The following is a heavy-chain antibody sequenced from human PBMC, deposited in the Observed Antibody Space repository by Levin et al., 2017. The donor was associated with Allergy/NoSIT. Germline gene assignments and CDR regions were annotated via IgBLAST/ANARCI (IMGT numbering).Heavy chain of an antibody. Sequence: GGSLRLSCAASGFTFSSHSMNWVRQAPGKGLEWVSSISTSSSYIYYADSVKGRFTISRDNAKNSLYLQMNSLRAEDTAVYYCARRTGGCSSGWCFDYWGQGTLVTVSA. CDR1: GFTFSSHS. J-gene: IGHJ4*02. V-gene: IGHV3-21*01. CDR2: ISTSSSYI. D-gene: IGHD6-19*01. CDR3: ARRTGGCSSGWCFDY.